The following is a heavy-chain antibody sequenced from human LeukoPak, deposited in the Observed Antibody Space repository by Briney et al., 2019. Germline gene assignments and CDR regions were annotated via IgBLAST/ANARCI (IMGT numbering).Heavy chain of an antibody. CDR2: INRDGSST. Sequence: GGSLRLSCAASGFTFSDYELNWVRQAPGKGLVWISRINRDGSSTNYADSVKGRFTISRDNAKNTLYLQMNSLRAEDTAVYYCARGGIRFIDNWGQGALVTVSS. CDR1: GFTFSDYE. CDR3: ARGGIRFIDN. J-gene: IGHJ4*02. D-gene: IGHD3-10*01. V-gene: IGHV3-74*01.